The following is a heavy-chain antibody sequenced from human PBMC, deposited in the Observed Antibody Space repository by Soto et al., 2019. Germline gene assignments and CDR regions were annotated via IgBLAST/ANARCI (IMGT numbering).Heavy chain of an antibody. D-gene: IGHD2-2*01. CDR3: TTDSADIVVVPATFGMDV. CDR1: GITFINAW. Sequence: PGGSLRLSCAASGITFINAWMTWVRQAPGKGLEWVGRIKSITDGGTTDYAAPVKGRFTISRDDSKDTLYLQMNNLRTEDTAVYHCTTDSADIVVVPATFGMDVWGQGTTVTVSS. J-gene: IGHJ6*02. CDR2: IKSITDGGTT. V-gene: IGHV3-15*01.